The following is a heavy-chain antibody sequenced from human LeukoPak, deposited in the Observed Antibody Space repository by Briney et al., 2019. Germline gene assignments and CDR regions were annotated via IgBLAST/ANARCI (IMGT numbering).Heavy chain of an antibody. V-gene: IGHV1-2*02. CDR3: AKDRDGSGSYDAFDI. Sequence: ASVKVSCKASGYTFTGYYMHWVRQAPGQGLEWMGWINPNSGGTNYAQKFQGRVTMTRDTSISTAYMELSRLRSDDTAVYYCAKDRDGSGSYDAFDIWGQGTRVTVSS. CDR2: INPNSGGT. CDR1: GYTFTGYY. J-gene: IGHJ3*02. D-gene: IGHD3-10*01.